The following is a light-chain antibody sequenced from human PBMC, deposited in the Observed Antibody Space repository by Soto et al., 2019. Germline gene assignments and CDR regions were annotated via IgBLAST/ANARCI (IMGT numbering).Light chain of an antibody. CDR1: QSVGKY. CDR2: DAS. CDR3: QQRGNRPPWT. J-gene: IGKJ1*01. Sequence: EIVLTQPPGTLSLSPGERATLSCRASQSVGKYLVWYQQKPGQAPRLLIYDASNRATGIPARFSGSGSGTDFTLTISSLEPEDLAVYYCQQRGNRPPWTFGQGTKVDIK. V-gene: IGKV3-11*01.